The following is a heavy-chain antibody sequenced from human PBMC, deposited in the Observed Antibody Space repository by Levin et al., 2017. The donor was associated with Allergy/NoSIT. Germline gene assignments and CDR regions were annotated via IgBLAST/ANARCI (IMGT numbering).Heavy chain of an antibody. V-gene: IGHV3-7*04. D-gene: IGHD5-18*01. CDR3: ARGRIRLDSGRGGGMDV. CDR1: GFTFSSYW. CDR2: IKQDGSEK. Sequence: PGGSLRLSCAASGFTFSSYWMSWVRQAPGKGLEWVANIKQDGSEKYYVDSVKGRFTISRDNAKNSLYLQMNSLRAEDTAVYYCARGRIRLDSGRGGGMDVWGQGTTVTVSS. J-gene: IGHJ6*02.